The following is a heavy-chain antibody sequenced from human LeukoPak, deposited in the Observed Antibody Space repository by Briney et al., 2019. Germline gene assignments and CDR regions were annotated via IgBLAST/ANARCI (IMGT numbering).Heavy chain of an antibody. Sequence: PSETLSLTCAVYGGSFSDDYWNWIRQPPGKGLEWLGEINHRGTHEYNPSLKSRVTMSVDTSKNEFSLKLSSVTAADTAVYYCAREGVYSSSSEGSGPFDYWGQGTLVTVSS. J-gene: IGHJ4*02. CDR1: GGSFSDDY. CDR2: INHRGTH. CDR3: AREGVYSSSSEGSGPFDY. D-gene: IGHD6-6*01. V-gene: IGHV4-34*01.